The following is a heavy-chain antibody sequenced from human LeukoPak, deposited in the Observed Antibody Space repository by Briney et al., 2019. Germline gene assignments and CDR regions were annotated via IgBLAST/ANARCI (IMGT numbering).Heavy chain of an antibody. D-gene: IGHD5-24*01. J-gene: IGHJ4*02. V-gene: IGHV4-38-2*02. CDR1: GYSISSGYY. Sequence: SETLSLTCTVSGYSISSGYYWGWIRQPPGKGLEWTGSIDHSGSTYYNPSLKSRITISVDTSKNQFSLKLSSVTAADTAVYYCARDKERWLHSDYWGQGTLVTVSS. CDR2: IDHSGST. CDR3: ARDKERWLHSDY.